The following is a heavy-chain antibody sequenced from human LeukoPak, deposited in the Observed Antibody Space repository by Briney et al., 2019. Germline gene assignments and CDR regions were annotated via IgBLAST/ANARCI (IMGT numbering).Heavy chain of an antibody. D-gene: IGHD3-22*01. Sequence: PPETLSLTCTVSGGSTSSYYWSWIRQPPGKGLEWIANVYYNGNTYYSPSLKSRITISVDVSKNQFSLKVTSVTAADTAVYYCARRGSGYRIYYFDYWGQGTLVTVSS. CDR1: GGSTSSYY. CDR3: ARRGSGYRIYYFDY. CDR2: VYYNGNT. J-gene: IGHJ4*02. V-gene: IGHV4-59*12.